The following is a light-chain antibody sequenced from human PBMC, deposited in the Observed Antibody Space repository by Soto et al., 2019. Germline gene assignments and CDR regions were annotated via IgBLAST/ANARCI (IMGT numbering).Light chain of an antibody. J-gene: IGLJ3*02. Sequence: QYVLTQSPSASGSHVQSVTISSTGTSSDVGGHNYVSWYQHHPGKAPKLIIYEVSKRPSGVPDRFSGSKSGNTASLTVSGLQDEDEAVYYCSSTAGNNNLVFGGGPTLTVL. CDR3: SSTAGNNNLV. CDR2: EVS. CDR1: SSDVGGHNY. V-gene: IGLV2-8*01.